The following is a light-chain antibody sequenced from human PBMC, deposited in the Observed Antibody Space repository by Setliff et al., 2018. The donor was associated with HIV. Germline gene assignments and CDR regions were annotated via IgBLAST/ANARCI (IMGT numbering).Light chain of an antibody. CDR3: SSYAITNTLP. CDR1: SRDVGGYNY. Sequence: QSVLTQPASVSGSPGQSITISCTGTSRDVGGYNYVSWYQQHPGKAPKLTIYEVRNRPSGVSIRFSGSKSGNTASLTISGLQTEDEADYYCSSYAITNTLPFGTGTKVTVL. J-gene: IGLJ1*01. CDR2: EVR. V-gene: IGLV2-14*01.